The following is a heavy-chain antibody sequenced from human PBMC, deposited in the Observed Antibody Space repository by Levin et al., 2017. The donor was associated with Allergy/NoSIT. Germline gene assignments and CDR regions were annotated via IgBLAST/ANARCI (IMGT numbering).Heavy chain of an antibody. D-gene: IGHD5-12*01. CDR3: TTDLPGIIRGNSGYDYHYGMDV. V-gene: IGHV3-15*01. Sequence: TAGGSLRLSCAASGFTFSNAWMNWVRQAPGKGLEWVGRIKSKTAGGTTDYVAPVKGRFTISRDDSKNTLYLQMNSLKTEDTAVYYCTTDLPGIIRGNSGYDYHYGMDVWGQGTTVTVSS. CDR2: IKSKTAGGTT. CDR1: GFTFSNAW. J-gene: IGHJ6*02.